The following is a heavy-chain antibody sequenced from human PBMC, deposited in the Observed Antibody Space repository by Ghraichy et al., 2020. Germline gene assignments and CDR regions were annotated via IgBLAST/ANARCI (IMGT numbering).Heavy chain of an antibody. D-gene: IGHD2-8*02. Sequence: GGSLRLSCAASGFPFSSYAMSWVRQAPGKGLEWVSAIRDSGGSTYYADSVKGRFTISRDNSKNTLSLQMNSLRPEDTAVYYCARDYCTGGTCYYFDFWGQGTLVTVSS. CDR2: IRDSGGST. J-gene: IGHJ4*02. CDR1: GFPFSSYA. V-gene: IGHV3-23*01. CDR3: ARDYCTGGTCYYFDF.